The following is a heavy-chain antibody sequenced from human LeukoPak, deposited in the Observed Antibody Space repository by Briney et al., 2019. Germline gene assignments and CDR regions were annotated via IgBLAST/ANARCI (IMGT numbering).Heavy chain of an antibody. Sequence: GGSLRLSCAASGLTFSSHWMNWVRQAPGKGLEWVSYISSSSSTIYYADSVKGRFTISRDNAKNLLYLQMNSLRDEDTAVYYCARVGRAAVGIDYWGQGTLVTVSS. D-gene: IGHD6-13*01. CDR1: GLTFSSHW. V-gene: IGHV3-48*02. J-gene: IGHJ4*02. CDR3: ARVGRAAVGIDY. CDR2: ISSSSSTI.